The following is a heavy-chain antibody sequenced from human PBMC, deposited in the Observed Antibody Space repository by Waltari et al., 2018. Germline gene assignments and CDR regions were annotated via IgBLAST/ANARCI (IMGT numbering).Heavy chain of an antibody. V-gene: IGHV3-74*01. CDR3: TRDLGWVLFDS. D-gene: IGHD6-19*01. Sequence: VQLQQWGAGLLKPSETLSLTCAVYGGSFSGYYWCWIRQPPGKGLVGVSRIKYDGSTTAYADSVKGRFTISRDNAKNTLFLQMSSLRAEDTGVYYCTRDLGWVLFDSWGQGTLVTVSS. J-gene: IGHJ4*02. CDR1: GGSFSGYY. CDR2: IKYDGSTT.